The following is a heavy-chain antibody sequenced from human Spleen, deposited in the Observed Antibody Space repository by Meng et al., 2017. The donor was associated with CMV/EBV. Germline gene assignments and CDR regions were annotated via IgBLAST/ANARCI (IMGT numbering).Heavy chain of an antibody. D-gene: IGHD4-11*01. CDR2: ITSTGTTI. Sequence: GESLKISCAASGFSFSNYEMNWVRQAPGKGLEWISYITSTGTTIYYADSVKGRFTISRDNAKESLYLQMNSLRVEDTAVYYCARIVTFIGPDVFDIWGQGTMVTVSS. CDR1: GFSFSNYE. V-gene: IGHV3-48*03. CDR3: ARIVTFIGPDVFDI. J-gene: IGHJ3*02.